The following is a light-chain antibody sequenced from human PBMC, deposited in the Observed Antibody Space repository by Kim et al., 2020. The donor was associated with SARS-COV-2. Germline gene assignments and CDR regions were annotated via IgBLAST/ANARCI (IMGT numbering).Light chain of an antibody. J-gene: IGKJ1*01. CDR3: QQSYSSPRT. V-gene: IGKV1-39*01. CDR1: QTISDF. Sequence: ASEGDTVTINCRASQTISDFLNWYQQKPGKAPKLLMYAASRLQSGVPSRFSGSGSGTDFTLTIRSLLPEDFATYYCQQSYSSPRTFGRGTKVDIK. CDR2: AAS.